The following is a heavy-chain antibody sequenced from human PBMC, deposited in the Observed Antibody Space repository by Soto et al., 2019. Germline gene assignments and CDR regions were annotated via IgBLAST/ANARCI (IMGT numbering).Heavy chain of an antibody. V-gene: IGHV4-30-4*02. CDR1: GGSISSGDYY. J-gene: IGHJ4*02. CDR3: AREVSWYSYGWGFDY. CDR2: IYYSGST. Sequence: SETLSLTCTVSGGSISSGDYYWSWIRQPPGKGLEGIGYIYYSGSTYYTPSLKSRVTISVETSKIQFSLKLSAVTAADMAVYYCAREVSWYSYGWGFDYSGQGTLVTVSS. D-gene: IGHD5-18*01.